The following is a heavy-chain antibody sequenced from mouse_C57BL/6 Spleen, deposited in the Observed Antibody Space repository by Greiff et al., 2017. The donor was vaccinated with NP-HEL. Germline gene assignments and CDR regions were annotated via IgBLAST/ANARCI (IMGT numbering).Heavy chain of an antibody. J-gene: IGHJ4*01. CDR3: ARYYYGSNYYAMDY. V-gene: IGHV1-82*01. CDR2: IYPGDGDT. D-gene: IGHD1-1*01. CDR1: GYAFSSSW. Sequence: VQLQQSGPELVKPGASVKISCKASGYAFSSSWMNWVKQRPGKGLEWIGRIYPGDGDTNYNGKFKGKATLTADKSSSTAYMQLSSLTSEDSAVXFCARYYYGSNYYAMDYWGQGTSVTVSS.